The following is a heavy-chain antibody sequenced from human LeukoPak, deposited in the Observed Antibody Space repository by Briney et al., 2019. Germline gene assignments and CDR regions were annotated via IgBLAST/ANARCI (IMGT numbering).Heavy chain of an antibody. J-gene: IGHJ5*02. Sequence: SETLSLTCTVSGGSINSYYWSWIRQPPGKGLEWIGYIYYSGSTNYNPSLKGRVTISVDTSKNQFSLKLSSVTAADTAVYYCVREGARPGENWFDPWGQGTLVTVSS. CDR3: VREGARPGENWFDP. CDR2: IYYSGST. CDR1: GGSINSYY. D-gene: IGHD3-16*01. V-gene: IGHV4-59*01.